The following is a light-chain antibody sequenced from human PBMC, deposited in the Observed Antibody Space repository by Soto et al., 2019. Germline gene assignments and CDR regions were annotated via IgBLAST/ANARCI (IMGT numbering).Light chain of an antibody. CDR3: QRYGSSPLT. CDR2: GAS. CDR1: TSVSSSY. J-gene: IGKJ4*01. V-gene: IGKV3-20*01. Sequence: EIVFTQSPGPLSLSPGERATPSCRASTSVSSSYLAWYQQKPGQAPRPFIYGASPSASGTTDRFSGSGSGTDFTLTTHSMDPEDLAVYYCQRYGSSPLTFGGGTKVDIK.